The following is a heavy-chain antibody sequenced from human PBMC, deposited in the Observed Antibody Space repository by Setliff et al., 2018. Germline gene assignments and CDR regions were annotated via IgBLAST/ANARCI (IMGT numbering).Heavy chain of an antibody. V-gene: IGHV4-59*08. CDR1: GGSISTYY. D-gene: IGHD6-19*01. CDR2: VYYSGIA. Sequence: SETLSLTCTVSGGSISTYYWSWIRQPPGKGLEWIGYVYYSGIANYSPSLKSRLTISLDTSKNQFSLNLTSVTAADTAVYYCARASSGWYSAYYYYMDVWGKGTTVTVSS. J-gene: IGHJ6*03. CDR3: ARASSGWYSAYYYYMDV.